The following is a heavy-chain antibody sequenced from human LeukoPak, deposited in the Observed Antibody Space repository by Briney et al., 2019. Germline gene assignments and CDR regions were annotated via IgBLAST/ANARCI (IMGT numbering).Heavy chain of an antibody. Sequence: GGSLRLSCAASGFTFSSDSMNWVRQAPGKGLEWVSSISSSSSYIYYADSVKGRFTISRDNAKNSLYLQMNSLRAEDTAVYYCARAYVDDAFDIWGQGTMVTVSS. J-gene: IGHJ3*02. CDR3: ARAYVDDAFDI. D-gene: IGHD3-16*01. CDR2: ISSSSSYI. CDR1: GFTFSSDS. V-gene: IGHV3-21*01.